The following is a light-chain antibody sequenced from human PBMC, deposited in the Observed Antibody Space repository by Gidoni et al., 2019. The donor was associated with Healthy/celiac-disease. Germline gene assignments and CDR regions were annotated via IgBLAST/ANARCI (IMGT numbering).Light chain of an antibody. CDR3: SSYTSSSTVV. V-gene: IGLV2-14*01. CDR1: SSDVGGYNY. Sequence: QSALTQPASVSGSPGQSITISCTGTSSDVGGYNYVSRYQQHPGKAPKLMIYEVSNRPSGGSNRFSGSKSGNTASLTISGLQAEDEADYYCSSYTSSSTVVFGGGTKLTVL. CDR2: EVS. J-gene: IGLJ2*01.